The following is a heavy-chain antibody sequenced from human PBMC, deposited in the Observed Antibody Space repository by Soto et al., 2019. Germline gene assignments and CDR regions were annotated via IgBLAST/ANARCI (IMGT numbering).Heavy chain of an antibody. J-gene: IGHJ6*03. Sequence: PSETLSLICAVSSGSISSSNWWSWVRQPPGKGLEWIGEIYHSGSTNYNPSLKSRVTISVDKSKNQFSLKLSSVTAADTAVYYCARGGNYDFWSGYYAGPGGNYYMDVWGKGTTVTVSS. CDR1: SGSISSSNW. CDR3: ARGGNYDFWSGYYAGPGGNYYMDV. CDR2: IYHSGST. V-gene: IGHV4-4*02. D-gene: IGHD3-3*01.